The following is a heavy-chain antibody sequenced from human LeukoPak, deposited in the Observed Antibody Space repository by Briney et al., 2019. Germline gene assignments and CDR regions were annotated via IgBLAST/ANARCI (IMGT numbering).Heavy chain of an antibody. D-gene: IGHD3-9*01. J-gene: IGHJ4*02. Sequence: GGSLRLSCAASGFTFTTYSMNWVRQAPGKGLEWVSSITSSSTSMYYADSVKGRFTISRDNAKNSLYLQMISLRAEDTAVYYCARTYYDILTGYNPYFDYWGQGTLVTVSS. CDR1: GFTFTTYS. V-gene: IGHV3-21*01. CDR2: ITSSSTSM. CDR3: ARTYYDILTGYNPYFDY.